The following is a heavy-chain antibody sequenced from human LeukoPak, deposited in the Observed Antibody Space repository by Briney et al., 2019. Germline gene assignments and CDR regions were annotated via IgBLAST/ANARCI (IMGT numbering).Heavy chain of an antibody. CDR2: INHSGST. CDR1: GGSFSGYY. J-gene: IGHJ4*02. D-gene: IGHD4-17*01. CDR3: ARVYGDSSFDY. Sequence: PSETLSLTCAVYGGSFSGYYWSWIRQPPGKGLEWIGEINHSGSTNYNPSLKSRVTISVDTSKNQFSLKLSSVTAADTAVYYCARVYGDSSFDYWGQGTLVTVSS. V-gene: IGHV4-34*01.